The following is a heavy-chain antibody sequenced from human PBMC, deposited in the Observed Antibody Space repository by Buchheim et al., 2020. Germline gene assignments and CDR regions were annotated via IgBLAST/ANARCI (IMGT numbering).Heavy chain of an antibody. CDR1: GFTFSSYG. D-gene: IGHD3-3*01. CDR2: IWYDGSNK. J-gene: IGHJ4*02. V-gene: IGHV3-33*01. Sequence: QVQLVESGGGVVQPGRSLRLSCAASGFTFSSYGMHWVRQAPGKGLEWVAVIWYDGSNKYYADSVKGRFTISRDNSKNTLYLQMNSLRAEDTAVYYCARDLRRADDSYLDYWGQGTL. CDR3: ARDLRRADDSYLDY.